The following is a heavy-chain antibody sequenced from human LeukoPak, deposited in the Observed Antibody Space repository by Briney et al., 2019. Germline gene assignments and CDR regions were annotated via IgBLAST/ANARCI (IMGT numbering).Heavy chain of an antibody. CDR3: ARQAAVAGGPYDY. CDR1: GGSISSYY. V-gene: IGHV4-59*08. D-gene: IGHD6-19*01. CDR2: IYYSGST. J-gene: IGHJ4*02. Sequence: SETLSLTCTVSGGSISSYYWSWIRQPPGKGLEWIGYIYYSGSTNYNPSLKSRITISADTSKNQFSLNLSSVTAADTAVYYCARQAAVAGGPYDYWGQGTLVTVSS.